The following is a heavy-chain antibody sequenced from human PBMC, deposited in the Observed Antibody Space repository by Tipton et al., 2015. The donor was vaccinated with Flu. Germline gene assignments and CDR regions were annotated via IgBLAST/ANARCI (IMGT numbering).Heavy chain of an antibody. V-gene: IGHV4-38-2*01. D-gene: IGHD1-26*01. J-gene: IGHJ4*02. Sequence: TLSLTCSVSGDSIGSPYFWGWIRRPPGKGLEWIGNVHQTGYTYYNPSLRSRVTIAVDRPKNQFSLRLTSVTAADTSVYYCARLDGTVGTTTPIYWGQGTLVTVSS. CDR1: GDSIGSPYF. CDR3: ARLDGTVGTTTPIY. CDR2: VHQTGYT.